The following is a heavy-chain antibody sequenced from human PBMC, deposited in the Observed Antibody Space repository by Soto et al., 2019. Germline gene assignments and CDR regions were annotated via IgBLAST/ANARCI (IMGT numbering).Heavy chain of an antibody. CDR1: GGSISTGGYY. Sequence: QVQLQESGPGLVKPSQTLSLTCTVSGGSISTGGYYWTWIRQQPGKGLEWIGDIYYSGSTYYNPSLKSRVTISVDTSKNQFSLKLSSVTAADTAVYYCARGLSVTLFDNWGQGTLVTVSS. CDR3: ARGLSVTLFDN. J-gene: IGHJ4*02. CDR2: IYYSGST. D-gene: IGHD4-17*01. V-gene: IGHV4-31*03.